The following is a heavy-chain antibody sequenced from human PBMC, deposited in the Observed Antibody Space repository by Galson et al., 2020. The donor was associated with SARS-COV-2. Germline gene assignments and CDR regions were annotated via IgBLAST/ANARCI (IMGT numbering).Heavy chain of an antibody. CDR1: GGSIRNYY. D-gene: IGHD2-15*01. CDR2: IYYRGST. CDR3: ARAPKYCSGGSCYQNLDY. Sequence: SATLSLTCTVSGGSIRNYYWTWIRQPPGEGLEWIGYIYYRGSTNYNPSLKSRVTISIDTSENQFSLKLSYVTAADTAVYYCARAPKYCSGGSCYQNLDYWGQGTLVTVSS. J-gene: IGHJ4*02. V-gene: IGHV4-59*13.